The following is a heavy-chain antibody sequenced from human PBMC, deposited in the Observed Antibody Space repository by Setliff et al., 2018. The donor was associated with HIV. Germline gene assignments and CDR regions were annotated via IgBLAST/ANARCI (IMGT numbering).Heavy chain of an antibody. CDR2: IYTSGST. CDR1: GGSISSGGYY. Sequence: SETLSLTCNVSGGSISSGGYYWSWIRQPPGKGLEWIGYIYTSGSTNYNPSLKSRVTISVDTSKNQFSLKLSSVTAADTAVYYCARGAPYYDILTGYYSYYYYYMDVWGKGTTVTVSS. CDR3: ARGAPYYDILTGYYSYYYYYMDV. D-gene: IGHD3-9*01. V-gene: IGHV4-61*08. J-gene: IGHJ6*03.